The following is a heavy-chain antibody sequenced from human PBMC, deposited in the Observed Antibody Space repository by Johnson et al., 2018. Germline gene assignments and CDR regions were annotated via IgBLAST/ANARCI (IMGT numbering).Heavy chain of an antibody. J-gene: IGHJ6*03. CDR1: GGSFSDYY. CDR3: ARGVKTLFGVTHRYYYFYYMDV. V-gene: IGHV4-34*01. Sequence: QVQLQQWGAGLLKPSETLSLSCAVYGGSFSDYYWSWIRQSPGKGLEWIGEVNHSGSTTYNPSLKSRVTISVDTSKNQFSLKLRSATAADTAVYYWARGVKTLFGVTHRYYYFYYMDVWGKGTTGTVSS. CDR2: VNHSGST. D-gene: IGHD3-3*01.